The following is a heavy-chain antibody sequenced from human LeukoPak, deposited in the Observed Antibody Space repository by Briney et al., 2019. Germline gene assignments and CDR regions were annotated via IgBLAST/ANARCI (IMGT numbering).Heavy chain of an antibody. V-gene: IGHV3-48*04. J-gene: IGHJ4*02. Sequence: GGSLRLSCAASGFTFSTYNMIWVRQAPGKGLEWVSYISSTSDNLYYADSVKGRFTISRDNAKNSLYLRMNGLGAEDTAVYYCARDRYSGYEFDYWGQGTLVTVS. CDR3: ARDRYSGYEFDY. CDR2: ISSTSDNL. D-gene: IGHD5-12*01. CDR1: GFTFSTYN.